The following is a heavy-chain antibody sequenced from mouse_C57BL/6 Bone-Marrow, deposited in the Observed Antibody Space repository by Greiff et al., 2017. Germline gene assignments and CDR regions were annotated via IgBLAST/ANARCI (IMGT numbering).Heavy chain of an antibody. J-gene: IGHJ2*01. Sequence: EVQLQQSGAELVRPGASVKLSCTASGFNIKDDYMHWVKQRPEQGLEWIGWIDPENGDTEYASKFQGKATITADTSSNTAYLQLSSLTSEDTAVCYCTPNYSGYWGQGTTLTVSS. V-gene: IGHV14-4*01. CDR3: TPNYSGY. D-gene: IGHD1-1*01. CDR2: IDPENGDT. CDR1: GFNIKDDY.